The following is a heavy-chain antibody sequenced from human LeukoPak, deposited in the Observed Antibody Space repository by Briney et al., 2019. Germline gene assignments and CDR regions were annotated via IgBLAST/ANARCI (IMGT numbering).Heavy chain of an antibody. V-gene: IGHV1-18*01. J-gene: IGHJ5*02. D-gene: IGHD3-22*01. CDR1: GYTFTSYG. Sequence: AASVKVSCKASGYTFTSYGISWVRQAPGQGLEWMGWISAYNGNTNYAQKLQGRVTMTTDTSTSTAYMELRSLRSDDTAVYYCAIENYYDSSGYYRWGPGTLVTVSS. CDR2: ISAYNGNT. CDR3: AIENYYDSSGYYR.